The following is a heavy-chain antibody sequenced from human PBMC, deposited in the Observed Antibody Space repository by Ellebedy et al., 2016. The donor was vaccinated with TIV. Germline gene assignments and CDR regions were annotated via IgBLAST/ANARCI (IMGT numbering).Heavy chain of an antibody. CDR1: GFTFSSYA. CDR2: ISYDGSNK. D-gene: IGHD3-10*01. CDR3: ARPRRMVRGVTLCPPTDV. V-gene: IGHV3-30-3*01. J-gene: IGHJ6*02. Sequence: GESLKISXAASGFTFSSYAMHWVRQAPGKGLEWVAVISYDGSNKYYADSVKGRFTISRDNSKNTLYLQMNSLRAEDTAVYYCARPRRMVRGVTLCPPTDVWGQGTTVTVSS.